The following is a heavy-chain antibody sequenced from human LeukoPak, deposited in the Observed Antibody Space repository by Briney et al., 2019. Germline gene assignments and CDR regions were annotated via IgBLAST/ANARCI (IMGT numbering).Heavy chain of an antibody. CDR3: ARVTSWYRLDY. V-gene: IGHV4-59*01. CDR2: IYNSENT. J-gene: IGHJ4*02. D-gene: IGHD2-2*01. Sequence: PSETLSLTSTVSGGSISNYYLSWSRQPPGKGLDWIGYIYNSENTNYNPSLKSQVTISVDTSKNQFSLKLSSVTAADTAVYYCARVTSWYRLDYWGQGTLVTVSS. CDR1: GGSISNYY.